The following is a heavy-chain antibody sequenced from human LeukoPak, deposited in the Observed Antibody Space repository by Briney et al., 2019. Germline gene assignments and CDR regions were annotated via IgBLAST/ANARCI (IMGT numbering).Heavy chain of an antibody. Sequence: SETLSLTCTVSGGSISGYFWSWLRQPPGKGLECIAYIHYSGSTNYNPSLKSRLTISADTSKNQFSLRLSSVTAADTGLYYCARHRDGDTYPLDSWGQGTLVTVSS. V-gene: IGHV4-59*01. CDR1: GGSISGYF. CDR3: ARHRDGDTYPLDS. CDR2: IHYSGST. D-gene: IGHD5-24*01. J-gene: IGHJ4*02.